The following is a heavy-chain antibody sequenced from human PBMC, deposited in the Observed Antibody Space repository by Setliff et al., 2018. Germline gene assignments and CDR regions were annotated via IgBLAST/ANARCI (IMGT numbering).Heavy chain of an antibody. CDR2: ITPVLDTR. D-gene: IGHD3-10*01. CDR3: ARGTVNWAAFNI. Sequence: SVKVSCKASGGPFSNYAISWVRQAPGQRLEWLGRITPVLDTRDYSQKFQGRLIITADESTRTVNMELTSLRSEDTALYYCARGTVNWAAFNIWGQGTMVTVSS. V-gene: IGHV1-69*11. J-gene: IGHJ3*02. CDR1: GGPFSNYA.